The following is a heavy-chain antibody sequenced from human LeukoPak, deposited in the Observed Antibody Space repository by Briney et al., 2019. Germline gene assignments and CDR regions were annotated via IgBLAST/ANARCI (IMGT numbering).Heavy chain of an antibody. Sequence: ASVKVSCKASGYTFTGYYMRWVRQAPGQGLEWMGWINPNSGDTNYAQKFQGRVAVTRDTSISTAYMELSRLRSDDTAVYYCARVEMATMSAFDIWGQGTMVTVSS. CDR1: GYTFTGYY. CDR2: INPNSGDT. D-gene: IGHD5-24*01. CDR3: ARVEMATMSAFDI. J-gene: IGHJ3*02. V-gene: IGHV1-2*02.